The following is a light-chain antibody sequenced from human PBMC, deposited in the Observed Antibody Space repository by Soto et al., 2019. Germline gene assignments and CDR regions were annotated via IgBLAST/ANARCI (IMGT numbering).Light chain of an antibody. CDR1: RSLSSGY. CDR2: DAF. Sequence: IVLMQSPGTLSLSPGERATLSCRASRSLSSGYLAWYQQKPGQAPRLLFYDAFRRATGTPDRFSVSGSGTDFTLTISKLETEDLAVYYCQQYSDSPRTFAPVTKVDIK. J-gene: IGKJ1*01. V-gene: IGKV3-20*01. CDR3: QQYSDSPRT.